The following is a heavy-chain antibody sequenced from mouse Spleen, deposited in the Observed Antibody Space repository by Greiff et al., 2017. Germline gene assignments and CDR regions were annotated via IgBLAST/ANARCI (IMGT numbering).Heavy chain of an antibody. D-gene: IGHD2-14*01. CDR2: ISSGGSYT. CDR1: GFTFSSYG. V-gene: IGHV5-6*01. Sequence: EVQLQQSGGDLVKPGGSLKLSCAASGFTFSSYGMSWVRQTPDKRLEWVATISSGGSYTYYPDSVKGRFTISRDNAKNTLYLQMSSLKSEDTAMYYCARHGGNYFDYWGQGTTLTVSS. J-gene: IGHJ2*01. CDR3: ARHGGNYFDY.